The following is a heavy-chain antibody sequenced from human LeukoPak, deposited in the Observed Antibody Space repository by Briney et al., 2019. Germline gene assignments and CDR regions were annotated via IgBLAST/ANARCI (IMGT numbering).Heavy chain of an antibody. V-gene: IGHV3-48*01. Sequence: GGSLRLSCAASGFTFSIYSMNWVRQAPGKGLEWVSYITSSSSIIYYADSVKGRFTISRDNSKNTLYLQMNSLRAEDTAIYYCAKGVRFLDWWILDYWGQGSLVTVSS. J-gene: IGHJ4*02. CDR3: AKGVRFLDWWILDY. D-gene: IGHD3-9*01. CDR1: GFTFSIYS. CDR2: ITSSSSII.